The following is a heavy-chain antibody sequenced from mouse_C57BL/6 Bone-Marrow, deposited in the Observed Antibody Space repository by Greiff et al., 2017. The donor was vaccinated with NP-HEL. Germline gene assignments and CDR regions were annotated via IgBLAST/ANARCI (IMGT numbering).Heavy chain of an antibody. CDR2: VYPRSGNT. Sequence: VQLQQSGAELARPGASVKLSCKASGYTFTSYGISWVKQRTGQGLVWIGEVYPRSGNTYYNEKFKGKATLTADKSSSTAYMELRSLTSEDSAVYFCARDYGSSYAMDYWGQGTSVTVSS. J-gene: IGHJ4*01. V-gene: IGHV1-81*01. D-gene: IGHD1-1*01. CDR1: GYTFTSYG. CDR3: ARDYGSSYAMDY.